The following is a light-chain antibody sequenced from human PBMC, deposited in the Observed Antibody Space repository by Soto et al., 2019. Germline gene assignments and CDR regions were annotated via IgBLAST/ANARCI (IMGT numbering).Light chain of an antibody. V-gene: IGKV3-20*01. CDR3: QQYGSSPQT. CDR1: QSVSNNY. J-gene: IGKJ1*01. CDR2: GAS. Sequence: EIVMTQSPGTLSLSPGERATLSCRASQSVSNNYLAWYQQKPGQAPRLLIYGASTRATGIPARFSGSGSGTDFTLTITRLEPEDFAVYYCQQYGSSPQTFGQGTKVDI.